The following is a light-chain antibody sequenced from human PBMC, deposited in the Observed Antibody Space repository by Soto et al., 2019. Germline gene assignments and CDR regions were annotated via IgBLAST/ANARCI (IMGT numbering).Light chain of an antibody. CDR1: QAVYSSL. CDR3: QQYGNAPIT. J-gene: IGKJ5*01. Sequence: ETVLTQSPGTLSLSPGAGAPLSCRATQAVYSSLLAWYQQEPGQAPRLLIYGASSRATGIPDRFSGSGSGTDFTLSISRLEVEDFAVYHCQQYGNAPITFGQGTRLEIK. V-gene: IGKV3-20*01. CDR2: GAS.